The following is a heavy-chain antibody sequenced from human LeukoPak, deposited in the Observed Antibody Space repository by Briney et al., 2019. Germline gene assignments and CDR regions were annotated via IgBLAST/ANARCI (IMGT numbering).Heavy chain of an antibody. J-gene: IGHJ4*02. V-gene: IGHV1-8*01. CDR1: RYIFTSYD. CDR3: ARGRDSGYDGVGY. Sequence: ASVKVSCKASRYIFTSYDINGVRQATGQGLECMGWMNPNSGNTGYAQKFQGRVTMTRNTSISTAYMELSSLRSEDTAVYYCARGRDSGYDGVGYWGQGTLVTVSS. D-gene: IGHD5-12*01. CDR2: MNPNSGNT.